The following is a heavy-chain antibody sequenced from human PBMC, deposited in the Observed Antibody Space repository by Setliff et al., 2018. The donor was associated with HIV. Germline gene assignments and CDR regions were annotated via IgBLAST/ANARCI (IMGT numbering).Heavy chain of an antibody. D-gene: IGHD3-10*01. V-gene: IGHV3-74*01. Sequence: PGGSLRLSCAASGFTISGYWMHWVRQAPGKGLVWVSRISSDGSTTNYADSVKGRFTISRDNAKNTLYLQMSSLRAEDTAVYYCSSHYGSGTSYWGQGTLVTVSS. CDR1: GFTISGYW. CDR3: SSHYGSGTSY. J-gene: IGHJ4*02. CDR2: ISSDGSTT.